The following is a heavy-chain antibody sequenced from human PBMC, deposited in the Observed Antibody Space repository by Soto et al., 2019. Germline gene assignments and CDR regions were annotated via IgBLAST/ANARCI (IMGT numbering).Heavy chain of an antibody. J-gene: IGHJ4*02. CDR1: GYSFTTYG. Sequence: QVQLVQSGGEVEKPGASVKVSCKTSGYSFTTYGISWVRQAPGQGLDWMGWISTYNGNTKYTQRLQGRVTMTTDTTTSTAYMELRRLTSDDTAVYYCARGPTDYHDNIGNYFLDYWGQGTLVTVSS. CDR2: ISTYNGNT. D-gene: IGHD3-22*01. V-gene: IGHV1-18*01. CDR3: ARGPTDYHDNIGNYFLDY.